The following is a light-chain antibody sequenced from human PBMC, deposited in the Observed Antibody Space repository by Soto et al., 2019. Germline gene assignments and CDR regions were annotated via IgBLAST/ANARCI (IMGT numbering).Light chain of an antibody. CDR2: GAS. V-gene: IGKV3-15*01. Sequence: EIVRMPTHATLSVSRGERDTLACRASQSVDINLAWYQQKPGQAPRLLIYGASTRATDMPGRFSGRGAGAEFTLTISSLPSQDCALSYCQQHRSSPRTFAQGTKVDIK. CDR3: QQHRSSPRT. CDR1: QSVDIN. J-gene: IGKJ1*01.